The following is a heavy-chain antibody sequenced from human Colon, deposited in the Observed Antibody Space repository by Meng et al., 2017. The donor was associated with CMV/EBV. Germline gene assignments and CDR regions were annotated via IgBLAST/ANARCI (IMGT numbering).Heavy chain of an antibody. Sequence: GESLKISCTASEITVSRNYMMWVRQAPGKGLEWVSIMYRDGSTFYTDSVRGRFTISRDDSKNTVYLHMNNLRTEDTAIYYSARGRGVPASLDFGYRYGMDFWGQGTTVTVSS. V-gene: IGHV3-66*02. D-gene: IGHD2-2*01. CDR3: ARGRGVPASLDFGYRYGMDF. CDR2: MYRDGST. J-gene: IGHJ6*02. CDR1: EITVSRNY.